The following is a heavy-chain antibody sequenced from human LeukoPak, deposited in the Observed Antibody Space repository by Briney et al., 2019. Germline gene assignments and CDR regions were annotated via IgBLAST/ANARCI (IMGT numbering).Heavy chain of an antibody. D-gene: IGHD3-16*01. CDR2: ISSSSSYI. Sequence: GGSLRLSCAASGFTFTRNSMNWVRQAPGKGLEWVSSISSSSSYIYYADSVKGRFTISRDNAKNSLYLQMNSLRVEDTAVYYCARGDYYDGGGRNWFDPWGQGTLVTVSP. CDR1: GFTFTRNS. V-gene: IGHV3-21*01. CDR3: ARGDYYDGGGRNWFDP. J-gene: IGHJ5*02.